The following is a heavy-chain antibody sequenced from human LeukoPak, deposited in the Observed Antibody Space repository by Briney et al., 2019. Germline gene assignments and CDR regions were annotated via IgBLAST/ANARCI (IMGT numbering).Heavy chain of an antibody. V-gene: IGHV1-69*06. Sequence: SVKVSCRASGGTFSSYAISWGGQAPGQGLEGMGGIIPIFGTANYAQKFQGRVTITADKSTSTPYMELSSLRSEDTAAYYCAIAERGYSYGTGFDYWGQGTLVTVSS. J-gene: IGHJ4*02. D-gene: IGHD5-18*01. CDR2: IIPIFGTA. CDR1: GGTFSSYA. CDR3: AIAERGYSYGTGFDY.